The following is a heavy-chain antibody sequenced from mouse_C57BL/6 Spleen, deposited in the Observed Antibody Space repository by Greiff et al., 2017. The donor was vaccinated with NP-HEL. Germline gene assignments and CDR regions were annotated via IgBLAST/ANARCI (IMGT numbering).Heavy chain of an antibody. CDR3: ARGGYDYFDY. Sequence: QVQLQQSGPELVKPGASVKISCKASGYSFTSYYIHWVKQRPGQGLEWIGWIYPGSGNTKYNEKFKGKATLTADTSSSTAYMQLSSLTSEDSAVYYCARGGYDYFDYWGQGTTLTVSS. D-gene: IGHD2-3*01. CDR1: GYSFTSYY. CDR2: IYPGSGNT. J-gene: IGHJ2*01. V-gene: IGHV1-66*01.